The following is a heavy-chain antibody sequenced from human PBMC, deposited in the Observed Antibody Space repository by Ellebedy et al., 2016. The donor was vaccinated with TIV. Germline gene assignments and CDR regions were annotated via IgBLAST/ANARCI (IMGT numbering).Heavy chain of an antibody. CDR2: ISVYNGNT. Sequence: ASVKVSCKASGFTFTSFGISWVRQAPGQGLAWMGWISVYNGNTNYAQNLQGRVSIPTDTSARTAYMELRSLRYDDTAVYYCARVGWGYSGGEDNWGQGTLVTVSS. J-gene: IGHJ4*02. CDR1: GFTFTSFG. D-gene: IGHD5-12*01. V-gene: IGHV1-18*04. CDR3: ARVGWGYSGGEDN.